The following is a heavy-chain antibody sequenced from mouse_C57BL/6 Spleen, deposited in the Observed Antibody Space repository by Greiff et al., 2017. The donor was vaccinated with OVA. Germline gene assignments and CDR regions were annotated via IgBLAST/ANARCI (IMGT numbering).Heavy chain of an antibody. CDR2: INPGSGGT. CDR3: AIDDGYYTFYAMDY. Sequence: VQLQQSGAELVRPGTSVKVSCKASGYAFTNYLIEWVKQRPGQGLEWIGVINPGSGGTNYNEKFKGKATLTADKSSSTAYMPLSSLTSEDSAVYVCAIDDGYYTFYAMDYWGQGTSVTVSS. J-gene: IGHJ4*01. D-gene: IGHD2-3*01. V-gene: IGHV1-54*01. CDR1: GYAFTNYL.